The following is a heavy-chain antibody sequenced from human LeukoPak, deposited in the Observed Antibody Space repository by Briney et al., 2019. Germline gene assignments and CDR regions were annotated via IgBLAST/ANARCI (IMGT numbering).Heavy chain of an antibody. V-gene: IGHV6-1*01. CDR3: ARNGPVRYFNV. CDR2: TYYRSNWNT. Sequence: SQTLSLTCDIAGDSVSSNSAVWNWIRQTPSRGLGWLGRTYYRSNWNTHYAESVKSRLTINPDTSRNQFSLQLNSVIPEDTAVYYCARNGPVRYFNVWGQGTLVTVSS. J-gene: IGHJ4*02. CDR1: GDSVSSNSAV. D-gene: IGHD3-10*01.